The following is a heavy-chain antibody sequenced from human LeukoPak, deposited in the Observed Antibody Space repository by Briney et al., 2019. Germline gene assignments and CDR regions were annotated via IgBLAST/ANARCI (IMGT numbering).Heavy chain of an antibody. J-gene: IGHJ3*02. Sequence: APVKVSCKASGGTFSSYAISWVRQAPGQGLEWMGRIIPIFGTANYAQKFQGRVTITTDESTSTAYMELSSLRSEDTAVYYCASRERSGSYQRYAFDIWGQGTMVTVSS. CDR3: ASRERSGSYQRYAFDI. V-gene: IGHV1-69*05. CDR2: IIPIFGTA. CDR1: GGTFSSYA. D-gene: IGHD1-26*01.